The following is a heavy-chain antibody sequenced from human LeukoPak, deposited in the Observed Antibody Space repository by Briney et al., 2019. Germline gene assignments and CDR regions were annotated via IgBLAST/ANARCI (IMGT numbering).Heavy chain of an antibody. CDR1: GGSISSYY. V-gene: IGHV4-59*08. CDR3: ARVDY. CDR2: IYHSGST. Sequence: SETLSLTCTVSGGSISSYYWSWIRQPPGKGLEWIGSIYHSGSTYYNPSLKSRVTISVDTSENQFSLKLSSVTAADTAVYYCARVDYWGQGTLVTVSS. J-gene: IGHJ4*02.